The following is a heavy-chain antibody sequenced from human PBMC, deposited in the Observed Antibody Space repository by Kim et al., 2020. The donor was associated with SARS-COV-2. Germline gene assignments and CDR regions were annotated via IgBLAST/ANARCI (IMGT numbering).Heavy chain of an antibody. CDR1: GFTFWGYT. CDR3: VKGTGFILPSDSTYNLDV. V-gene: IGHV3-23*03. D-gene: IGHD1-26*01. CDR2: FYGGADAT. Sequence: GGSLRLSCAASGFTFWGYTMNWVRQAPGKGLEWVLLFYGGADATRYADSVKGRFTISRDNSKSTLYLQMTTLRVEDTAVYYCVKGTGFILPSDSTYNLDVWGQGTTVIVSS. J-gene: IGHJ6*02.